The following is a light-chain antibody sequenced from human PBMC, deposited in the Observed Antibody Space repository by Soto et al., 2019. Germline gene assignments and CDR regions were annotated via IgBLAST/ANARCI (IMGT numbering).Light chain of an antibody. Sequence: EIVMTQSPDTLSVSPGERATLSCRASQSVSSNLAWYQQKPGQAPRLLISGASARATDIPDRFSGSGSGTEFTLTIGSLQSEDFAIYYCQQYYNWPLTFGGGTTVEIK. CDR3: QQYYNWPLT. J-gene: IGKJ4*01. CDR2: GAS. V-gene: IGKV3-15*01. CDR1: QSVSSN.